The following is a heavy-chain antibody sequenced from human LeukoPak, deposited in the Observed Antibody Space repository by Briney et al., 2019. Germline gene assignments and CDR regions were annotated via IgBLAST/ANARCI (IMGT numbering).Heavy chain of an antibody. V-gene: IGHV1-18*01. CDR3: ARRYGGKGPAEYFQH. J-gene: IGHJ1*01. CDR1: GYTFTSYG. CDR2: ISAYNGNT. D-gene: IGHD4-23*01. Sequence: WASVKVSCTASGYTFTSYGISWVRQAPGQGLEWMGWISAYNGNTNYAQKLQGRVTMTTDTSTSTAYMELRSLRSDDTAVYYCARRYGGKGPAEYFQHWGQGTLVTVSS.